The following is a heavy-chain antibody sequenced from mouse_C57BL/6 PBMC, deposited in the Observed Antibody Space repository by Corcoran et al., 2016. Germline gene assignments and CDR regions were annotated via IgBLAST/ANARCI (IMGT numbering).Heavy chain of an antibody. CDR2: INTYSGVP. D-gene: IGHD1-1*01. Sequence: QIQLVQSGPELKKPGETVKISCKASGYTFTTYGMSWVKQAPGKGLKWMGWINTYSGVPTYADDFKGRFAFSLETSASTAYLQINNLKNEDTATYFCAGSSPEEYFDVWGTGTTVTVSS. CDR3: AGSSPEEYFDV. J-gene: IGHJ1*03. CDR1: GYTFTTYG. V-gene: IGHV9-3*01.